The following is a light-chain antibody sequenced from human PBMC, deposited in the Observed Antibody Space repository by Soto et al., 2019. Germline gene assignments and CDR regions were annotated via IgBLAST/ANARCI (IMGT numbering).Light chain of an antibody. CDR3: SAYASSTAV. CDR2: DVS. J-gene: IGLJ2*01. V-gene: IGLV2-14*01. CDR1: SSDVGGYNY. Sequence: QSALTQPASVSGSPGQSTTISCTGTSSDVGGYNYVSWYQQHPGKAPILMIYDVSNRPSGVSNRFSGSKSGNTASLTICGLQAEDEADYYCSAYASSTAVFGGGTKLTVL.